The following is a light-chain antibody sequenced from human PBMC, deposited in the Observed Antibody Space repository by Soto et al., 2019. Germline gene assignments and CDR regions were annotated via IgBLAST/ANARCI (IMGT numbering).Light chain of an antibody. J-gene: IGKJ1*01. CDR1: QDISNY. V-gene: IGKV1-5*01. Sequence: DIQMTQSPSSLSSSVGDRVTITCQASQDISNYLNWYQQKPGKAPKLLIYDASSLESGVPSRFSGSGSGTEFTLTISSLQPDDFATYYCQQYHTYSTFGQGTKVE. CDR3: QQYHTYST. CDR2: DAS.